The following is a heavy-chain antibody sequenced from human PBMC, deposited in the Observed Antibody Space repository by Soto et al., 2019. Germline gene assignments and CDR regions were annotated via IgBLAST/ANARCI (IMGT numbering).Heavy chain of an antibody. CDR3: SMLSGLGAGSLEWVYLDT. V-gene: IGHV3-23*01. CDR1: GFTFSSYA. J-gene: IGHJ5*02. D-gene: IGHD3-3*01. CDR2: ISGSGGST. Sequence: GGSLRLSCAASGFTFSSYAMSWVRQAPGKGLEWVSAISGSGGSTYYAESVKGRFTISRDNSKNTLYLQMNSLRAEDTAVYYSSMLSGLGAGSLEWVYLDTWGQGALVSVS.